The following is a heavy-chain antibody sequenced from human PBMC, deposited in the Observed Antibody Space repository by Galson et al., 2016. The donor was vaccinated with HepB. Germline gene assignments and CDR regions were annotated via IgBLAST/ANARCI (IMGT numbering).Heavy chain of an antibody. CDR2: ISYDGSNI. J-gene: IGHJ3*01. CDR1: AFTFSSYG. Sequence: SLRLSCAVSAFTFSSYGMHWVRQAPGKGLEWVAIISYDGSNIYYADSVKGRFTISRDNSKNTLYLQMNSLRAEDTAVYYCATCLYDSSGYDAFDLWGQGTMVTVSS. V-gene: IGHV3-30*03. D-gene: IGHD3-22*01. CDR3: ATCLYDSSGYDAFDL.